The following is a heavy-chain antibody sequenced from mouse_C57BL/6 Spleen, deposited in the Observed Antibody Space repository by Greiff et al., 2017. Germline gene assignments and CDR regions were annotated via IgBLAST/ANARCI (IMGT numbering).Heavy chain of an antibody. CDR1: GFSLTSYG. D-gene: IGHD1-1*01. J-gene: IGHJ4*01. Sequence: QVQLQQSGPGLVQPSQSLSITCTVSGFSLTSYGVHWVRQSPGKGLEWLGVTWRGGSTDYNAAFMSRLSITKDNSKRQVLFKKKSPKADDTDIYYCAKTGDYYYGSSREAIDYWGQGTSVTVSS. V-gene: IGHV2-5*01. CDR3: AKTGDYYYGSSREAIDY. CDR2: TWRGGST.